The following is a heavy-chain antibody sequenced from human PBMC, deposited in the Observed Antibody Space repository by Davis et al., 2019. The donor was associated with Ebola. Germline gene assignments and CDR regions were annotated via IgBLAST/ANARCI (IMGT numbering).Heavy chain of an antibody. CDR2: IWYDGSNK. CDR1: GFTFSSYG. V-gene: IGHV3-33*01. D-gene: IGHD6-19*01. J-gene: IGHJ4*02. CDR3: ERDYEWLVLDY. Sequence: GESLKISCAASGFTFSSYGMHWVRQAPGKRLEWVAVIWYDGSNKYYADSVKGRFTISRDNSKNTLYLQMNSLRAEDTAVYYCERDYEWLVLDYWGQGTLVTVSS.